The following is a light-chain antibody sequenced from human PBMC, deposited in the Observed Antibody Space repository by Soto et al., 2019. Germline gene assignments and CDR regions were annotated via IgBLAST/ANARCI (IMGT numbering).Light chain of an antibody. CDR1: SSNIGSGYA. CDR3: QSYDSSLSGSVL. J-gene: IGLJ2*01. V-gene: IGLV1-40*01. Sequence: QSVLTQPPSVSGAPGQRVTISCTGSSSNIGSGYAVHWYQQFPGTGPRLLIYDSTSRPSGVPDRFSGSKSGTSASLAITGRQAEDEADYYCQSYDSSLSGSVLFGGGTKVTVL. CDR2: DST.